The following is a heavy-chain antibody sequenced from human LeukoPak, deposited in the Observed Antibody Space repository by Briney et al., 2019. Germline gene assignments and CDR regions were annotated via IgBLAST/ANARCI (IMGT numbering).Heavy chain of an antibody. CDR1: GYTFTSYY. Sequence: GASVKVSCKASGYTFTSYYMDWVRQAPGQGLEWMGIINPSGGSTSYAQRFQGRVTMTRDMSTSTVYMELSSLRSEDTAVYYCARSDYVWGSYRLYYFDYWGQGTLVTVSS. D-gene: IGHD3-16*02. V-gene: IGHV1-46*01. J-gene: IGHJ4*02. CDR3: ARSDYVWGSYRLYYFDY. CDR2: INPSGGST.